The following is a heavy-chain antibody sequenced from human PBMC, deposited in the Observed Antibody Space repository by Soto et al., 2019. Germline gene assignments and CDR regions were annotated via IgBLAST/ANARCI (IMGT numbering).Heavy chain of an antibody. CDR1: GFSFDDYA. V-gene: IGHV3-9*01. J-gene: IGHJ4*02. D-gene: IGHD3-10*01. CDR3: AKDVSGWSAGESPFPVDH. CDR2: IGWNSVNR. Sequence: VHLVESGGGLVQPGRSLRLSCGASGFSFDDYAMHWVRQALGKGLEWVASIGWNSVNRDYADSVKGRFTISRDNAKNSLYLQMNXLRAEDTALYYCAKDVSGWSAGESPFPVDHWGQGTLVTVSS.